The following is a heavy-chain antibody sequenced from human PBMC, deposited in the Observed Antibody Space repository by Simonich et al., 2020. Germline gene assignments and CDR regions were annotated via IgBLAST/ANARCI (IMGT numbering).Heavy chain of an antibody. CDR1: GYTFTGYY. J-gene: IGHJ3*02. V-gene: IGHV1-2*02. CDR3: ARVRFEAFDI. Sequence: QVQLVQSGAEVKKPGASVKVYCKASGYTFTGYYMHWVRQAPGQGLEWMEWINPNSGGTNYAQKLQGRVTMTRDTSISTAYMELSRLRSDDTAVYYCARVRFEAFDIWGQGTMVTVSS. CDR2: INPNSGGT.